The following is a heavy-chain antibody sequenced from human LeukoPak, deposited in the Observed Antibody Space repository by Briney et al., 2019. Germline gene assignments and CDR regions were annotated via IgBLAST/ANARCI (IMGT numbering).Heavy chain of an antibody. J-gene: IGHJ4*02. Sequence: ASVKVSCKASGYTFTSYYMHWVRQAPGQGLEWMGIINPSGGSTSYAQKFQGRVTMTRDTSISTAYMELSRLRSDDTAVYYCARRGLRLTGFDYWGQGTLVTVSS. D-gene: IGHD2-21*02. CDR1: GYTFTSYY. CDR3: ARRGLRLTGFDY. V-gene: IGHV1-46*01. CDR2: INPSGGST.